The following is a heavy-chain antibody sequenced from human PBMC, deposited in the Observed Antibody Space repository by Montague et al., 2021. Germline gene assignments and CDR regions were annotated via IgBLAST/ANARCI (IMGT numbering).Heavy chain of an antibody. Sequence: SETLSLTCTVSGDSISCSIYYWGWIRQPPGKGLEWIGYICDGGSASYKTSLRSRVTMSLDTSSNHFSLNLRSATAADTAVYYCAAYYYGGGGRGSWGQGTLVTVSS. D-gene: IGHD3-22*01. V-gene: IGHV4-39*07. CDR2: ICDGGSA. CDR3: AAYYYGGGGRGS. J-gene: IGHJ5*02. CDR1: GDSISCSIYY.